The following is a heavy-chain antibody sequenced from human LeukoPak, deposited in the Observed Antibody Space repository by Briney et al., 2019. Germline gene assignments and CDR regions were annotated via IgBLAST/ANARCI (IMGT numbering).Heavy chain of an antibody. Sequence: GGSLRLSCAASGFTFSSYWMSWVRQAPGKGLEWVANIKQDGSEKYYVDSVKGRFTISRDNAKNSLYLQMNSLRAEDTAVYYCARDPRDIVATLDYWGQGTVVTVSS. D-gene: IGHD5-12*01. V-gene: IGHV3-7*01. J-gene: IGHJ4*02. CDR2: IKQDGSEK. CDR1: GFTFSSYW. CDR3: ARDPRDIVATLDY.